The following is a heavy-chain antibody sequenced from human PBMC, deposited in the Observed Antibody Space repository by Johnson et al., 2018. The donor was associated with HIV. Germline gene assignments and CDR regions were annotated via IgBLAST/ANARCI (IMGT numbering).Heavy chain of an antibody. CDR1: GFTVSSNY. CDR2: IYSGGST. Sequence: VQVVESGGGLVQPGGSLRLSCAASGFTVSSNYMSWVRQAPGKGLEWVSVIYSGGSTYYADSVKGRFTISRDNSKNTLYLQMNSLRAEDTAVYYCARAYCGGDCYRIGNALDIWGQGTMVTVSS. CDR3: ARAYCGGDCYRIGNALDI. D-gene: IGHD2-21*02. V-gene: IGHV3-66*01. J-gene: IGHJ3*02.